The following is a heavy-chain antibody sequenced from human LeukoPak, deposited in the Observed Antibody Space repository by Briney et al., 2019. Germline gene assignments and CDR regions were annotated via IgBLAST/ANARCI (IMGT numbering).Heavy chain of an antibody. CDR1: GGSISSYY. V-gene: IGHV4-4*07. CDR3: ARARPCGGDCYPRYYFDY. J-gene: IGHJ4*02. D-gene: IGHD2-21*02. Sequence: SETLSLTCTVSGGSISSYYWSWIRQPAGKGLEWIGRIYTSGSTNYNPSLKSRVTMSVDTSKNQFSLKLSSVTAADTAVYYCARARPCGGDCYPRYYFDYWGQGTLVTVSS. CDR2: IYTSGST.